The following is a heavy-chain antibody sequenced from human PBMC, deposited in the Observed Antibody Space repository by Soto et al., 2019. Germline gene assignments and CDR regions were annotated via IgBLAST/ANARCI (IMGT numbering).Heavy chain of an antibody. CDR3: AHMYRPVAGTKGYFDY. J-gene: IGHJ4*02. CDR1: GFSLSTSGVG. V-gene: IGHV2-5*02. D-gene: IGHD6-19*01. Sequence: KESGPTLVKPTQTLTLTCTFSGFSLSTSGVGVGWLLQPPGKALEWLALIYWDDDKRYSPALKSRLTNAKDTPNNHVVLTMTNIDPVDTATYYCAHMYRPVAGTKGYFDYWGQGTLVTVSS. CDR2: IYWDDDK.